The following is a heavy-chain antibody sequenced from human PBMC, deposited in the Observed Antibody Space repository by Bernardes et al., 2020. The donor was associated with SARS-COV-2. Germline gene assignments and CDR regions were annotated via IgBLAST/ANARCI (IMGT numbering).Heavy chain of an antibody. CDR3: ARDLKAASDSGYYYYGMDV. CDR1: GLTVSSTY. Sequence: GGSLRLSCAASGLTVSSTYMSWVRQAPGKGLEWVSVIYSGGNTYYADSVKGRFTISRDNSKNTLYLQMNSLRAEDTAVYYCARDLKAASDSGYYYYGMDVWGKGTTVTVSS. CDR2: IYSGGNT. D-gene: IGHD6-13*01. J-gene: IGHJ6*04. V-gene: IGHV3-66*01.